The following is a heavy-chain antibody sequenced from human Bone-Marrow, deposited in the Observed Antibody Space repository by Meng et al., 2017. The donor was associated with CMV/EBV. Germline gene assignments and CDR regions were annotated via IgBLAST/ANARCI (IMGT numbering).Heavy chain of an antibody. J-gene: IGHJ4*02. Sequence: ASVKVSCKASGYTFSGYYMHWVRQAPGQGLEWMGWINPKSGGTNLAQKFQGRVTMTRDTSISTAYMELSRLRSDDTAVYYCARLSSSGVSTDYWGQGTLVTGSS. CDR3: ARLSSSGVSTDY. CDR1: GYTFSGYY. D-gene: IGHD6-19*01. CDR2: INPKSGGT. V-gene: IGHV1-2*02.